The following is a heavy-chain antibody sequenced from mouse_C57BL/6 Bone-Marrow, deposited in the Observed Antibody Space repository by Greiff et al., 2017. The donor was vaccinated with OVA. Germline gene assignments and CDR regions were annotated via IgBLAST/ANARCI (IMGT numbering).Heavy chain of an antibody. Sequence: EVQVVESGAELVRPGASVKLSCTASGFNIKDDYMHWVKQRPEQGLEWIGWIDPENGDTEYASKFQGKATITADTSSNTAYLQLSSLTSEDTAVYYCTTTPDSSGWFAYWGQGTLVTVSA. CDR1: GFNIKDDY. D-gene: IGHD3-2*02. CDR2: IDPENGDT. J-gene: IGHJ3*01. CDR3: TTTPDSSGWFAY. V-gene: IGHV14-4*01.